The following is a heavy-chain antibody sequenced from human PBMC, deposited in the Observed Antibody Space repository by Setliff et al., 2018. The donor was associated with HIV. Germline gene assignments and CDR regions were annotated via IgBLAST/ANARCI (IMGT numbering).Heavy chain of an antibody. CDR2: IYTSGST. CDR1: GVSISSGSYY. J-gene: IGHJ5*02. V-gene: IGHV4-61*09. Sequence: ASETLSLTCTVSGVSISSGSYYWSWIRQPAGKGLEWIGHIYTSGSTNYNPSLKSRVTISVDTSRNQFSLKLSSVTAADTAVYYCARGSGDYWSGYYLRWFDPWGQGTLVTVSS. CDR3: ARGSGDYWSGYYLRWFDP. D-gene: IGHD3-3*01.